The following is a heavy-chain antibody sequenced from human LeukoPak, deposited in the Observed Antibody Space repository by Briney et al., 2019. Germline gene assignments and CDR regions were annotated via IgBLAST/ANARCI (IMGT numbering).Heavy chain of an antibody. J-gene: IGHJ4*02. CDR3: ARDQWWQFIAVAITSYFDL. V-gene: IGHV3-7*01. Sequence: GGSLRLSCTTSGFTFSSSGMHWVRQAPGKGPEWVANIKPDGSENHYMDSVKGRFTISRDNAKNSLYLQMNSLRAEDTAVYYCARDQWWQFIAVAITSYFDLWGQGTLVTVSS. CDR2: IKPDGSEN. CDR1: GFTFSSSG. D-gene: IGHD6-19*01.